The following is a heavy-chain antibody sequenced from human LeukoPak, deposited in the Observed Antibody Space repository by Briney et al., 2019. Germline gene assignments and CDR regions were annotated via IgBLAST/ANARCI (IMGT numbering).Heavy chain of an antibody. V-gene: IGHV1-3*03. CDR1: GYTFTTYV. CDR3: ARGHRYYSSSGSYLRRDSWFDP. D-gene: IGHD3-10*01. CDR2: INAGNGNT. Sequence: DSVKVSCKASGYTFTTYVVHWVRQAPGQRLEWMGWINAGNGNTKYSQEFQGRVTITRDTSASTAYMELSSLRSEDMAVYYCARGHRYYSSSGSYLRRDSWFDPWGQGTLVTVSS. J-gene: IGHJ5*02.